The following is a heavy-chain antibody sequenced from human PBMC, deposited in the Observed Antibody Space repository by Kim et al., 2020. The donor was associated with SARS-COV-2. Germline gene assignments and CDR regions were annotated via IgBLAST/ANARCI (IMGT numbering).Heavy chain of an antibody. CDR3: AHRRGYCSGGSCSSISNWFDP. D-gene: IGHD2-15*01. J-gene: IGHJ5*02. Sequence: SGPTLVNPPQTLTLTCTFSEFSLSTSGVGVGWIRQPPGKALEWLALIYWDDDKRYSPSLKNRLTITKDTSKNQMVLTMTNMDPVDTATYYFAHRRGYCSGGSCSSISNWFDPWGQGILGTVSS. CDR2: IYWDDDK. CDR1: EFSLSTSGVG. V-gene: IGHV2-5*02.